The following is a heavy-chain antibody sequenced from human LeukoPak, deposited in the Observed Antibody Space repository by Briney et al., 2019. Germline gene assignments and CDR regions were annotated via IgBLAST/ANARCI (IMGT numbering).Heavy chain of an antibody. CDR2: IRYDGSNK. CDR1: GFTFSSYG. CDR3: AKAKVYSSSALDY. Sequence: GGSLRLSCAASGFTFSSYGVHWVRQAPGKGLEWVAFIRYDGSNKYYADSVKGRFTISRDNSKNTLYLQMNSLRAEDTAVYYCAKAKVYSSSALDYWGQGTLVTVSS. D-gene: IGHD6-6*01. J-gene: IGHJ4*02. V-gene: IGHV3-30*02.